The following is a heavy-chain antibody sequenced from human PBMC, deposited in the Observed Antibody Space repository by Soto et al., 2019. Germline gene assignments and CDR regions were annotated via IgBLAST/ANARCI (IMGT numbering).Heavy chain of an antibody. J-gene: IGHJ4*02. CDR3: LRDGSSGWHFDS. CDR1: GFTFSRYW. D-gene: IGHD6-19*01. Sequence: EVQLVESGGGLVQPGGSLRLSCEASGFTFSRYWMSWIRQAPGKGLEWVANVKQDGSQSYLVDSVKGRFTMSRDNAKNSLFLQMNSLRAEDTAVYYCLRDGSSGWHFDSWGQGTLVTVSP. V-gene: IGHV3-7*01. CDR2: VKQDGSQS.